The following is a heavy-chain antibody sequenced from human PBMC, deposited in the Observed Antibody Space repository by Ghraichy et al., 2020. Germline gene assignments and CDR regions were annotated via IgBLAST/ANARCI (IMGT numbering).Heavy chain of an antibody. CDR1: GFTFSSYG. Sequence: GGSLRLSCAASGFTFSSYGMHWVRQAPGKGLEWVAVISYDGSNKYYADSVKGRFTISRDNSKSTLYLQMNSLRPEDTAVYYCAKRGYSGYDITNAFDIWGQGTMVTVSS. CDR2: ISYDGSNK. V-gene: IGHV3-30*18. J-gene: IGHJ3*02. D-gene: IGHD5-12*01. CDR3: AKRGYSGYDITNAFDI.